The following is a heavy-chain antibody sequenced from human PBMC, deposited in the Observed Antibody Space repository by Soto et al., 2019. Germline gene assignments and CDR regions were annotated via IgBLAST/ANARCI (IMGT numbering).Heavy chain of an antibody. V-gene: IGHV1-3*01. D-gene: IGHD1-26*01. CDR3: ARASGSYYGFYY. Sequence: QVQLVQSGAEVKKPGASVKVSCKASGYTFTSYAMHWVRQAPGQRLEWMGWINAGNGNTKYSQKFQGRVTITRDTSASTAYMELSSLRSEDTAVYYCARASGSYYGFYYWGQGTLVTVSS. CDR2: INAGNGNT. J-gene: IGHJ4*02. CDR1: GYTFTSYA.